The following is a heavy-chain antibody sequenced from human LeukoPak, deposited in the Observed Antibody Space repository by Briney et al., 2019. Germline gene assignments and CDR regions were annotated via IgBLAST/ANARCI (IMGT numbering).Heavy chain of an antibody. CDR2: IDSRAKSHAT. V-gene: IGHV3-73*01. CDR1: GFTFSDCA. D-gene: IGHD2-15*01. Sequence: GGSLRLSCAGSGFTFSDCAIHWVRQAPGKGLEWVARIDSRAKSHATAYAASVRGRFTVSRDDSKSTAWLQMNSLETEDTAVYFCTRDGGSWSHLDFWGQGTPVTVSS. CDR3: TRDGGSWSHLDF. J-gene: IGHJ4*02.